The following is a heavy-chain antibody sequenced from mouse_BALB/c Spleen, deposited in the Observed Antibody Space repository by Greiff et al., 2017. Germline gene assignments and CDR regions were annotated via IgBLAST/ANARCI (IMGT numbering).Heavy chain of an antibody. CDR1: GFTFTDYY. D-gene: IGHD2-3*01. CDR2: IRNKANGYTT. CDR3: ARDHYDGYLDY. V-gene: IGHV7-3*02. J-gene: IGHJ2*01. Sequence: DVKLVESGGGLVQPGGSLRLSCATSGFTFTDYYMSWVRQPPGKALEWLGFIRNKANGYTTEYSASVKGRFTISRDNSQSILYLQMNALRAEDTAIYYCARDHYDGYLDYWGQGTTLTVSS.